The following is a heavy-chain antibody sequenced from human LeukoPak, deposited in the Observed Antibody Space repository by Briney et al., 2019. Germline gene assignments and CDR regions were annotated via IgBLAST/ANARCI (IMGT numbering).Heavy chain of an antibody. J-gene: IGHJ6*02. CDR2: ISAYNGNT. Sequence: ASVTVSCKASGYTFTSYGISWVRQAPGQGLEWMGWISAYNGNTNYAQKLQGRVTMTTDTSTSTAYMELRSLRSDDTAVYYCGRDEFQGLAYYYYGMDVWGQGTTVTVSS. CDR1: GYTFTSYG. D-gene: IGHD2-15*01. V-gene: IGHV1-18*01. CDR3: GRDEFQGLAYYYYGMDV.